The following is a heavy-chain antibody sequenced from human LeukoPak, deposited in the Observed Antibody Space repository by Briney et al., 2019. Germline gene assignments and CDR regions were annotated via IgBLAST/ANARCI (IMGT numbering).Heavy chain of an antibody. CDR2: ISWNSGSI. V-gene: IGHV3-9*01. J-gene: IGHJ4*02. CDR3: ARDEF. Sequence: GRSLRLSCAASGFTFDDYAMHWVRQAPGKGLEWVSGISWNSGSICYADSVKGRFTIPRDNAKNSLYLQMNSLRVEDTAVYYCARDEFWGQGTLVTVSS. CDR1: GFTFDDYA.